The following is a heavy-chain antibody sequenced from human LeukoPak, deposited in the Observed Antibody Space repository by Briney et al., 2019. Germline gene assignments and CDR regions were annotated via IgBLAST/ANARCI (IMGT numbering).Heavy chain of an antibody. Sequence: GASVKVSCKASGYTFTSYEINWVRQATGQGLEWMGWLNSNTGNTGYAQKFQGRVTMTRNTSISTAYMELSSLRSEDTAVYYCARSGNGYNFPFDFWGQGTLVTVSS. CDR3: ARSGNGYNFPFDF. V-gene: IGHV1-8*01. J-gene: IGHJ4*02. CDR1: GYTFTSYE. D-gene: IGHD5-24*01. CDR2: LNSNTGNT.